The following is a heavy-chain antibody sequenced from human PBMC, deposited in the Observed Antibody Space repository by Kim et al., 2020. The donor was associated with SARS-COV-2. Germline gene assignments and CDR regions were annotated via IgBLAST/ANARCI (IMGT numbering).Heavy chain of an antibody. Sequence: SVKVSCKASGGTFSSYAISWVRQAPGQGLEWMGGIIPIFGTANYAQKFQGRVTITADESTSTAYMELSSLRSEDTALYYCARAWSIAATYDYWGQGTLVTVSS. D-gene: IGHD6-6*01. CDR2: IIPIFGTA. CDR3: ARAWSIAATYDY. V-gene: IGHV1-69*13. CDR1: GGTFSSYA. J-gene: IGHJ4*02.